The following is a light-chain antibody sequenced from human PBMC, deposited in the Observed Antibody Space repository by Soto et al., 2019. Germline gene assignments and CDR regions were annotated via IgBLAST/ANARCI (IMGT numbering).Light chain of an antibody. Sequence: EIVLTQSPGTLSLSPGEIATLSCRASQSVTSSFLAWYQQKPGQAPRLLIYGASSRATGIPDRFSGSGSGADFTLTISGLEPEDFAVYYCQQYGSSRWTFGQGTKVDIK. V-gene: IGKV3-20*01. CDR1: QSVTSSF. J-gene: IGKJ1*01. CDR2: GAS. CDR3: QQYGSSRWT.